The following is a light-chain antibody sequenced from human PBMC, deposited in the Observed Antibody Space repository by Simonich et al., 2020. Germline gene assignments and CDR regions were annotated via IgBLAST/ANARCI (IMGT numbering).Light chain of an antibody. V-gene: IGLV2-14*03. CDR3: SSYTSSSTLV. Sequence: QSALTQPASVSGSPGQSITISCTGTNSDVGGYNYVSWYQPHPGKAPKLMIYDVSNRPSGVSNRFSGSKSGNTASLTISGLQAEDEADYYCSSYTSSSTLVFGGGTKLTVL. CDR1: NSDVGGYNY. J-gene: IGLJ2*01. CDR2: DVS.